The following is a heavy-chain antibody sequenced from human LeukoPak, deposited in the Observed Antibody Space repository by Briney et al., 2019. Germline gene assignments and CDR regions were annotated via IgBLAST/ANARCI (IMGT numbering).Heavy chain of an antibody. CDR1: GFTFSSYA. Sequence: GGSLRLSCAASGFTFSSYAMSWVRQAPGKGLEWVSAISGSGGSTYYADSVKGRFTISRDNSKNMLYLQMNSLRAEDTAVYYCAKDPLGYYDSSGYPLDYWGQGTLVTVSS. CDR3: AKDPLGYYDSSGYPLDY. J-gene: IGHJ4*02. CDR2: ISGSGGST. V-gene: IGHV3-23*01. D-gene: IGHD3-22*01.